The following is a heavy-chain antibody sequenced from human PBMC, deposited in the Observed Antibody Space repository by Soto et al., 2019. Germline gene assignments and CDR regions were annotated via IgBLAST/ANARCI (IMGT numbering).Heavy chain of an antibody. CDR1: DFTFSSYG. Sequence: WGSLLLSCAASDFTFSSYGMHWIRQAPGKGLDSVAVIWYDGSNKYYADSVKGRFTISRDNSKNTLYLQMNSLRAEDTAVYYCARGREAKVVFDYWGQGTLVTVSS. D-gene: IGHD1-26*01. CDR2: IWYDGSNK. V-gene: IGHV3-33*01. J-gene: IGHJ4*02. CDR3: ARGREAKVVFDY.